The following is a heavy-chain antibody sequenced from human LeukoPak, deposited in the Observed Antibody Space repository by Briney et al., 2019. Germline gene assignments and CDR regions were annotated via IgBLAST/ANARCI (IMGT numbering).Heavy chain of an antibody. CDR2: VNRDGSET. Sequence: GGSLRLSCAASGFALSSHWMTWVRQVPGRGPEWVANVNRDGSETYYLDSVKGRFTISNDNAKNSLYLQMNSLRAEDTALYHCARNNGMDVWGQGTTVIVSS. V-gene: IGHV3-7*03. J-gene: IGHJ6*02. CDR1: GFALSSHW. CDR3: ARNNGMDV.